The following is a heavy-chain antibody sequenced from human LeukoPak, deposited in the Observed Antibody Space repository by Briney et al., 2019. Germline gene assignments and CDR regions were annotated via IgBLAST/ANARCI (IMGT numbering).Heavy chain of an antibody. CDR1: GFTFSSYW. CDR2: INSDGRST. D-gene: IGHD3-22*01. J-gene: IGHJ4*02. Sequence: PGGSLRLSCAASGFTFSSYWMHWVRQGPGKGLVWVSRINSDGRSTSYADSVRGRFTISRDNAKNSLYLQMSRLRAEDTAVYYCAREKLSFFDSSGYFDYWGQGTLVTVSS. V-gene: IGHV3-74*01. CDR3: AREKLSFFDSSGYFDY.